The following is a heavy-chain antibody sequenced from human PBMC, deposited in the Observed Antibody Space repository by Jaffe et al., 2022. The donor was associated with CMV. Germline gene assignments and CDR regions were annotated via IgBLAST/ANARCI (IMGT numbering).Heavy chain of an antibody. CDR1: GFTFSSYG. J-gene: IGHJ4*02. D-gene: IGHD4-17*01. CDR2: IWYDGSNK. Sequence: QVQLVESGGGVVQPGRSLRLSCAASGFTFSSYGMHWVRQAPGKGLEWVAVIWYDGSNKYYADSVKGRFTISRDNSKNTLYLQMNSLRAEDTAVYYCARCSRANLYGEIDYWGQGTLVTVSS. V-gene: IGHV3-33*08. CDR3: ARCSRANLYGEIDY.